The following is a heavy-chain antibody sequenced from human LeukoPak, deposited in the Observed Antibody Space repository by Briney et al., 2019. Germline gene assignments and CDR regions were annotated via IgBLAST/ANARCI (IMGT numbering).Heavy chain of an antibody. V-gene: IGHV1-69*13. Sequence: PVASVKVSCKASGGTFSSYAISWVRQAPGQGLEWMGGIIPIFGTANYAQKFQGRVTITADESTSTAYMELSSLRSEDTAVYYCASNPYSGSYHHLDYWGQGTLVTVSS. J-gene: IGHJ4*02. D-gene: IGHD1-26*01. CDR2: IIPIFGTA. CDR1: GGTFSSYA. CDR3: ASNPYSGSYHHLDY.